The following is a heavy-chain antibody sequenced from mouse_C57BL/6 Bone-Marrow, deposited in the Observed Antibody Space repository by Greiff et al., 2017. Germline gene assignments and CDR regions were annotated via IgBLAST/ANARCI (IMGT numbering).Heavy chain of an antibody. D-gene: IGHD1-1*01. V-gene: IGHV1-39*01. J-gene: IGHJ1*03. CDR1: GYSFTDYN. CDR2: INPNYGTT. CDR3: ARPITTVVASYWYFDV. Sequence: VHVKQSGPELVKPGASVKISCKASGYSFTDYNMNWVKQSNGKSLEWIGVINPNYGTTSYNQKFKGKATLTVDQSSSTAYMQLNSLTSEDSAVYYCARPITTVVASYWYFDVWGTGTTVTVSS.